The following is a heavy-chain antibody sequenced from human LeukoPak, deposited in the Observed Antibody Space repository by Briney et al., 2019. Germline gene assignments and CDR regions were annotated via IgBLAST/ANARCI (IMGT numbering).Heavy chain of an antibody. CDR2: IYHSGST. V-gene: IGHV4-4*02. D-gene: IGHD6-13*01. Sequence: SSETLSLTCAVSGGSISSSNWWSWVRQPPGKGLEWIGEIYHSGSTNYNPSLKSRVTISVDTSKNQFSLKLSSVTAADTAVYYCARVPIAAADIDYWGQGTLVTVSS. CDR1: GGSISSSNW. CDR3: ARVPIAAADIDY. J-gene: IGHJ4*02.